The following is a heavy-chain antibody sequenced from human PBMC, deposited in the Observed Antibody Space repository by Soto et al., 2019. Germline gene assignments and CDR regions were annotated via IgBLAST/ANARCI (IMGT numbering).Heavy chain of an antibody. CDR3: ASLIAVAGKGGDYFDY. D-gene: IGHD6-19*01. Sequence: QVQLQESGPGLVKPSGTLSLTCAVSSGSISSSNWWSWVRQPPGKGLEWIGEIYHSGSTNYNPPLESRVTVSVDKSKNQFSLKLSSVTAADTAVYYCASLIAVAGKGGDYFDYWGQGTLVTVSS. J-gene: IGHJ4*02. V-gene: IGHV4-4*02. CDR2: IYHSGST. CDR1: SGSISSSNW.